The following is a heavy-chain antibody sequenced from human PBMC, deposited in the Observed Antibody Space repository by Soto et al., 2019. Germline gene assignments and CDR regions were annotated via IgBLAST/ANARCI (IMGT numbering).Heavy chain of an antibody. CDR3: ARDRYYGSGSYNYFDY. CDR1: GYIFTSFY. V-gene: IGHV1-3*01. CDR2: INAGNGFT. J-gene: IGHJ4*02. D-gene: IGHD3-10*01. Sequence: GASVKVSCKASGYIFTSFYMHWVRQAPGQGLEWMGWINAGNGFTKYSQNFQDRVTITRDTSASTTYMELSSLRSEDTAVYYCARDRYYGSGSYNYFDYWGQGTPVTVSS.